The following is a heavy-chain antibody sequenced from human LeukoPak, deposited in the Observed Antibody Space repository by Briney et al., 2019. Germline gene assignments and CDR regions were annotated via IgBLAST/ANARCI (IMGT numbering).Heavy chain of an antibody. Sequence: SETLSLTCTVSGASISTYFWSWIRQSAEKGLEWIGRVYASGTPKYNSSLKSRLTMSVDTSKNQISLSLNSVTAADTAVYYCARDEGSGWYNYWGQGTLVTVSS. CDR3: ARDEGSGWYNY. CDR2: VYASGTP. V-gene: IGHV4-4*07. D-gene: IGHD6-19*01. J-gene: IGHJ4*02. CDR1: GASISTYF.